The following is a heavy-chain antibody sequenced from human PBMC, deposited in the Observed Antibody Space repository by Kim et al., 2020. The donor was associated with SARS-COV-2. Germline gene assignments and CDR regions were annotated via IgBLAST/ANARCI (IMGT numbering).Heavy chain of an antibody. Sequence: SSGGTKYSAASVSGRFTVSQDNSKNTGYLQMNSLRVEDTAVYYCVRAPSAPWGQGTLVTVSS. J-gene: IGHJ5*02. CDR3: VRAPSAP. CDR2: SSGGTK. V-gene: IGHV3-53*01.